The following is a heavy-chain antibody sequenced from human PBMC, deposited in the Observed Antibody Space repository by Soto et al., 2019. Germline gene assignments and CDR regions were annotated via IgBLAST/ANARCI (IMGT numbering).Heavy chain of an antibody. CDR1: GYSFTSYW. CDR2: IDPSDSYT. D-gene: IGHD6-13*01. Sequence: PGESLKISCKGSGYSFTSYWISWVRQMPGKGLEWMGRIDPSDSYTNYSPSFQGHVTISADKSISTAYLQWSSLKASDTAMYYCERIYIAAAGTNYFVYWGQGTLVTVSS. V-gene: IGHV5-10-1*01. J-gene: IGHJ4*02. CDR3: ERIYIAAAGTNYFVY.